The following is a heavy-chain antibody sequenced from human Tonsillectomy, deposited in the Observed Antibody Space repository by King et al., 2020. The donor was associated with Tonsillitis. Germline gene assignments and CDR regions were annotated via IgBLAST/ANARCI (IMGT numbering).Heavy chain of an antibody. CDR2: VGGSAAGT. J-gene: IGHJ3*02. CDR3: AKAYYDSSGYYSDAFDI. CDR1: GFTFRRYA. Sequence: VQLVESGGGLVHPGGSLRLSCAASGFTFRRYAMSWVRQAPGKGLEWVSSVGGSAAGTSYADSVKGRFTISRDNSKNTVYMQMNSLRAEDTAVYYCAKAYYDSSGYYSDAFDIWGQGTLVTVSS. V-gene: IGHV3-23*04. D-gene: IGHD3-22*01.